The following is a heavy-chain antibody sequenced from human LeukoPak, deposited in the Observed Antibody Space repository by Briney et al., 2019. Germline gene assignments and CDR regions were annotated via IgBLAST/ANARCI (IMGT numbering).Heavy chain of an antibody. J-gene: IGHJ6*03. Sequence: SVKVSCKASGGTFSSYAISWVRQAPGQGLEWMGGIIPIFGTANYAQKFQGRVTITADESTSTAYMELSSLRSEDTAVYYCARTYYYGSGNGYYYYMDVWGKGTTVTISS. V-gene: IGHV1-69*13. CDR1: GGTFSSYA. CDR2: IIPIFGTA. CDR3: ARTYYYGSGNGYYYYMDV. D-gene: IGHD3-10*01.